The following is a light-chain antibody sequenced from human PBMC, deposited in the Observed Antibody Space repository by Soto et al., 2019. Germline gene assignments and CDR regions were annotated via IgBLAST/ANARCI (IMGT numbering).Light chain of an antibody. CDR1: QGISSY. V-gene: IGKV1-39*01. J-gene: IGKJ5*01. CDR2: AAS. Sequence: DIQLTQSPSFLSASVGDRVTVTCRASQGISSYLVWYQQKPGKAPKLLIYAASSLQSGVPSRFSGSGSGTDFTLTISSLQPEDFATYYCQQSYSTQITFGQGTRLEIK. CDR3: QQSYSTQIT.